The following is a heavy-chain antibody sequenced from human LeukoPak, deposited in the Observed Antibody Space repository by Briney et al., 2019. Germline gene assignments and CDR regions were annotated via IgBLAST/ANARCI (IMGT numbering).Heavy chain of an antibody. CDR1: GYSFTSYW. Sequence: GESLKISCKGSGYSFTSYWIGWVRQMPGKGLEWMGIIYPGDSDTRYSPSFQGQVTISADKSISTAYLQWSSLKASDTAMYYCARRRYCSSTSCSGVDYWGQGTLVTVSS. D-gene: IGHD2-2*01. V-gene: IGHV5-51*01. CDR2: IYPGDSDT. J-gene: IGHJ4*02. CDR3: ARRRYCSSTSCSGVDY.